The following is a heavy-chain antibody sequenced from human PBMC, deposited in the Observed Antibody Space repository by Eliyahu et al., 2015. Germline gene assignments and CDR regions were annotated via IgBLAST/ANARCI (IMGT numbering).Heavy chain of an antibody. V-gene: IGHV1-18*01. D-gene: IGHD3-3*01. CDR3: ARVGRPDQVTIFAVVTIYGMDV. CDR2: ISAFHGNT. J-gene: IGHJ6*02. CDR1: GYTFTSYG. Sequence: QVQLVQSGAEVKKPGASVKVSCKASGYTFTSYGISWVRQAPGQGLEWMGWISAFHGNTNYAQKLQGRVTMTTDTSTSTAYMELRSLRSDDTAVYYCARVGRPDQVTIFAVVTIYGMDVWGQGTTVTVSS.